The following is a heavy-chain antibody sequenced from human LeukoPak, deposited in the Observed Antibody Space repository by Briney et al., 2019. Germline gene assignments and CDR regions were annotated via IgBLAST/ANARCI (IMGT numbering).Heavy chain of an antibody. V-gene: IGHV3-23*01. Sequence: GGSLRLSCAASGFTFSSYAMSWVRQAPGKGLEWVSSISGSGGSTYYADSVKGRFTISRDNSKNTLYLQMNSLRAEDTAVYYCVREDASSVDYWGQGTLVSVSS. CDR1: GFTFSSYA. J-gene: IGHJ4*02. CDR2: ISGSGGST. CDR3: VREDASSVDY.